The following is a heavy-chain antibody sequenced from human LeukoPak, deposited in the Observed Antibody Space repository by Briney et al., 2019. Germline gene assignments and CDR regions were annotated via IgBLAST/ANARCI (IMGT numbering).Heavy chain of an antibody. J-gene: IGHJ4*02. V-gene: IGHV3-23*01. CDR2: IIENGGET. Sequence: QPGGSLRLSCAASGFTFSSYAMHWVRQAPGKGLEWVSGIIENGGETYYADSVRGRFTISRDNSKNTLYLQMNSLRAEDTAVYYCAKDCNTWYFHWGRGTLVSVSS. D-gene: IGHD6-13*01. CDR1: GFTFSSYA. CDR3: AKDCNTWYFH.